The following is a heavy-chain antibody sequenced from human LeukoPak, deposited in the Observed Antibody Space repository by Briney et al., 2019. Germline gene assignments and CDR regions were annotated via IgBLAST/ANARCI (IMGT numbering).Heavy chain of an antibody. CDR3: AKDGNTRWSDGNLCC. Sequence: GGSLRLSCAASGFTFSSYSMNWVRQAPGKGLEWVSSISSSSSYIYYADSVKGRFTISRDNSKNTLFLQMNRLTAEDTAVYYCAKDGNTRWSDGNLCCWGQGTLVTVSS. J-gene: IGHJ4*02. D-gene: IGHD1/OR15-1a*01. CDR2: ISSSSSYI. V-gene: IGHV3-21*04. CDR1: GFTFSSYS.